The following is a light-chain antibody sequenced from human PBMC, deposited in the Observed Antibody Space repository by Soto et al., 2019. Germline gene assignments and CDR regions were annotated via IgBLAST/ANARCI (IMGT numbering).Light chain of an antibody. CDR3: QQYDSSPRT. J-gene: IGKJ1*01. CDR1: QSLRSTS. CDR2: GAS. V-gene: IGKV3-20*01. Sequence: EIVLTQSPRTLSLSPGGRATLSCRASQSLRSTSLAWYQQKPGQAPRLLISGASTRAADIPDRFSGSGSGTDFTLSIGRLEPEDLAVYYCQQYDSSPRTFGQGTKVDIK.